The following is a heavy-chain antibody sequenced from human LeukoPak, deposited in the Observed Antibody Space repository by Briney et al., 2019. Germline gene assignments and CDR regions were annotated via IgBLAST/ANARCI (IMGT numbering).Heavy chain of an antibody. CDR3: ARESAVRGVVYYYYYYGMDV. CDR2: IKQDGSEK. V-gene: IGHV3-7*01. Sequence: GGSLRLSRAASGFTFSSYWMSWVRQAPGKGLEWVANIKQDGSEKYYVDSVKGRFTISRDNAKNSLYLQMNSLRAEDTAVYYCARESAVRGVVYYYYYYGMDVWGQGTTVTVSS. CDR1: GFTFSSYW. D-gene: IGHD3-10*01. J-gene: IGHJ6*02.